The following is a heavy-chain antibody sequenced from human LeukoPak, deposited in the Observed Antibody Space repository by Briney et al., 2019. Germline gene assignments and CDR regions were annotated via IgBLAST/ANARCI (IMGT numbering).Heavy chain of an antibody. J-gene: IGHJ4*02. D-gene: IGHD6-13*01. CDR1: GGSISSYY. Sequence: SETLSLTCTVSGGSISSYYWSWIRQPPGKGLEWIGYIYYSGSTNYNPSLKSRVTISVDTSKNQFSLKLSSVTAADTAVYYCARQKGSSWYDYWGQGTLATVSS. CDR2: IYYSGST. V-gene: IGHV4-59*08. CDR3: ARQKGSSWYDY.